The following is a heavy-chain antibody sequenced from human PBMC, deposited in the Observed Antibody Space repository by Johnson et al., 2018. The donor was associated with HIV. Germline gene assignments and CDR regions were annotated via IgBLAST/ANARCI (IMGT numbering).Heavy chain of an antibody. J-gene: IGHJ3*02. CDR3: ARDGVYSSPHDAFDI. V-gene: IGHV3-7*05. D-gene: IGHD6-13*01. CDR1: GFTFSSYW. CDR2: IKEAGSED. Sequence: VQLVESGGGLVQPGGSLRLSCAASGFTFSSYWMSWVRQAPGKGLEWLANIKEAGSEDYYVDSLKGRFTISRDNAQKSLYLQMDSLRVEDSAVYYCARDGVYSSPHDAFDIWGQGTMVTVSS.